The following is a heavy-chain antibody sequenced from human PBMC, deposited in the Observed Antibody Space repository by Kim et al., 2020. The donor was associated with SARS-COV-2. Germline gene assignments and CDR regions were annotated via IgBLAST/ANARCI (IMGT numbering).Heavy chain of an antibody. V-gene: IGHV4-39*01. D-gene: IGHD5-12*01. Sequence: YNPSLKSRVTISVDTSKNQFSLKLSSVTAADTAVYYCARRWLHHYWYFDLWGRGTLVTVSS. J-gene: IGHJ2*01. CDR3: ARRWLHHYWYFDL.